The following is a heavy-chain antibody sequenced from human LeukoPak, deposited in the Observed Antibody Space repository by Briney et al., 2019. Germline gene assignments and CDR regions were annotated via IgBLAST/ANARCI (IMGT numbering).Heavy chain of an antibody. CDR2: IYHSGST. V-gene: IGHV4-34*01. CDR3: ARASQDYCSSTSCYAFDY. CDR1: GGTFSGYY. J-gene: IGHJ4*02. Sequence: PSETLSLTCAVYGGTFSGYYWSWVRQPPGKGLEWIGEIYHSGSTNYNPSLKSRVTISVDKSKNQFSLELTSVTAADTAVYYCARASQDYCSSTSCYAFDYWGQGTLVSVSS. D-gene: IGHD2-2*01.